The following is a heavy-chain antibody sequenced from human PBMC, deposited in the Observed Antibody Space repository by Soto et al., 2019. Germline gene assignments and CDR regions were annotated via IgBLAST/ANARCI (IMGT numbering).Heavy chain of an antibody. J-gene: IGHJ4*02. D-gene: IGHD3-22*01. Sequence: SETLSLTCTVSGGSIDRSNYYWDWIRQPPGKGLEWIGATYYNGNAYYNPSLKSRVTMSVDTSKNQFSLKLISVTAADTAVYYCARHFVAVVIKGWGYWGQGTLVTVSS. CDR2: TYYNGNA. CDR1: GGSIDRSNYY. V-gene: IGHV4-39*01. CDR3: ARHFVAVVIKGWGY.